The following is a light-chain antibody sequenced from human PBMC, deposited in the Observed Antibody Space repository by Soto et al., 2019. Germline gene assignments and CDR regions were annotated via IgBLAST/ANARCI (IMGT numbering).Light chain of an antibody. CDR1: QSISNNY. J-gene: IGKJ5*01. V-gene: IGKV3-20*01. Sequence: EIVLTQSPDTPSLSPGERATLSCKASQSISNNYLAWYQRKPGQAPRLLIYGASNRATGIPVRFSGSGSGTDFTLTISRLEPEDFTVYYCQQYSVSPPPFGQGTRLEI. CDR2: GAS. CDR3: QQYSVSPPP.